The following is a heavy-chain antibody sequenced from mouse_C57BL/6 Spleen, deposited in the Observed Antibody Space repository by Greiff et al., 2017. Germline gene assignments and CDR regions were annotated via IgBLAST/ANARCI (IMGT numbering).Heavy chain of an antibody. V-gene: IGHV1-82*01. CDR1: GYAFSSSW. J-gene: IGHJ4*01. D-gene: IGHD2-3*01. CDR2: ICPGDGDT. CDR3: ARGGGYSYALDY. Sequence: VQLQQSGPELVKPGASVKISCKASGYAFSSSWMNWVQQRPGKGLEWIGRICPGDGDTNYNGKFKGKATQTADKSSSTGYMQLRSLTTEDYAVYFCARGGGYSYALDYWGQGTTVTVSS.